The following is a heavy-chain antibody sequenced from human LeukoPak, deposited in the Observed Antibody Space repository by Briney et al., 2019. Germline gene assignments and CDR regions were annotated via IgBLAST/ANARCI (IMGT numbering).Heavy chain of an antibody. CDR2: IYYSGST. V-gene: IGHV4-31*03. Sequence: SQTLSLTCTVSGGSISSGGYYWSRIRQHPGKGLEWIGYIYYSGSTYYNPSLKSRVTISVDTSKNEFSLKLRSVTAADTAVYYCARFNSYRGPMSWGQGTLVTVSS. J-gene: IGHJ4*02. CDR1: GGSISSGGYY. D-gene: IGHD5-12*01. CDR3: ARFNSYRGPMS.